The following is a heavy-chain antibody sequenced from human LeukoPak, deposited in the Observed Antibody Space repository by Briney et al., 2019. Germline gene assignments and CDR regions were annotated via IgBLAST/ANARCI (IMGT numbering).Heavy chain of an antibody. V-gene: IGHV1-18*01. CDR3: ARDLYSGSYGPPFDY. CDR2: ISAYNGNT. CDR1: GYTFTTYG. J-gene: IGHJ4*02. D-gene: IGHD1-26*01. Sequence: ASVKVSCKASGYTFTTYGISWVRQAPGQGLEWMGWISAYNGNTNYAQKFQGRVTMTTDTSTSTIYMELRSLRSDDTAVYYCARDLYSGSYGPPFDYWGEETLVTVSS.